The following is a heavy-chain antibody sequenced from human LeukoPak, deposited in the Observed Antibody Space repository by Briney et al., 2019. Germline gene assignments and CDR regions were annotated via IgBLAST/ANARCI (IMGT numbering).Heavy chain of an antibody. Sequence: ASVKVSCKTSGYTFTSYDINWVRPATGRGLEWMGWMNPNSGNTGYAQKFQGRVTMTRNTSISTAYMELSSLRSEDTAVYYCARGRSSYSSSWYIHWGQGTLVTVSS. V-gene: IGHV1-8*01. CDR1: GYTFTSYD. CDR3: ARGRSSYSSSWYIH. J-gene: IGHJ4*02. D-gene: IGHD6-13*01. CDR2: MNPNSGNT.